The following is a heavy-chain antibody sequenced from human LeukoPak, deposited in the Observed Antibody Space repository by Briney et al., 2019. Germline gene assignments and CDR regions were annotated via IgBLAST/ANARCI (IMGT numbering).Heavy chain of an antibody. CDR1: GGSFSGYY. D-gene: IGHD3-22*01. CDR2: INHSGST. Sequence: SETLSLTCAVYGGSFSGYYCSWIRQPPGKGLEWIGEINHSGSTNYNPPLNSRVTISVDTSKNQFYLKLRSVTAADTAVYYCARVFYDSSGYYGPDYWYFDLWGRGTLVTVSS. V-gene: IGHV4-34*01. J-gene: IGHJ2*01. CDR3: ARVFYDSSGYYGPDYWYFDL.